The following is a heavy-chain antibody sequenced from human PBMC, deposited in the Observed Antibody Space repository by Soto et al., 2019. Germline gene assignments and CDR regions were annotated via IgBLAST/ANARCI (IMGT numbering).Heavy chain of an antibody. Sequence: ASVKVSCKASGYTFTSYYMHWVRQAPGQGLEWMGIINPSGGSTSYAQKFQGRVTMTRDTSTSTVYMELSSLRSEDTAVYYCAREPHIAVAQEGGFDPWGQGTLVTVSS. V-gene: IGHV1-46*01. CDR3: AREPHIAVAQEGGFDP. CDR1: GYTFTSYY. D-gene: IGHD6-19*01. CDR2: INPSGGST. J-gene: IGHJ5*02.